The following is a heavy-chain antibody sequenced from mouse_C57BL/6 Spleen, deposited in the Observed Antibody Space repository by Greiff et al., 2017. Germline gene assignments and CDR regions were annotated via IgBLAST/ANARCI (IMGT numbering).Heavy chain of an antibody. J-gene: IGHJ2*01. CDR3: ARQGGTAQAFYYFDY. D-gene: IGHD3-2*02. CDR2: ISSGGSYT. V-gene: IGHV5-6*01. Sequence: EVKLQESGGDLVKPGGSLKLSCAASGFTFSSYGMSWVRQTPDKRLEWVATISSGGSYTYYPDSVKGRFTISRDNAKNTLYLQMSSLKSEDTAMYYCARQGGTAQAFYYFDYWGQGTTLTVSS. CDR1: GFTFSSYG.